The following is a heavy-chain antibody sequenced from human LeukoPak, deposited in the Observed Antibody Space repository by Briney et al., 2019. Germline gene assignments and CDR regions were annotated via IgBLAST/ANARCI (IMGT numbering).Heavy chain of an antibody. V-gene: IGHV4-61*05. CDR2: VYSSGST. J-gene: IGHJ4*02. Sequence: PSETLSLTCTVSGGSTSSSSFYWNWIRQPPGKGLEWIGYVYSSGSTNYNPSLKSRVTISVDTSKNQFSLKLNSVTAADTAVYYCARRVSHLYNFDSWGQGTLVTVSS. D-gene: IGHD5-24*01. CDR1: GGSTSSSSFY. CDR3: ARRVSHLYNFDS.